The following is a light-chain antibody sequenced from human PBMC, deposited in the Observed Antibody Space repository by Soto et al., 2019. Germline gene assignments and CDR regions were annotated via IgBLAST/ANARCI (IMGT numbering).Light chain of an antibody. CDR2: DAS. V-gene: IGKV3-11*01. CDR3: HQRSNWPHLT. CDR1: QSVGGY. Sequence: EIVLTQSPATLSLSPGERATLSCRASQSVGGYLDWYQQKPGQAPKLLIYDASNRVSGIPARFSGSGSGTDFTLTISRLEPEDLAVYYCHQRSNWPHLTFGGGTKVEIK. J-gene: IGKJ4*01.